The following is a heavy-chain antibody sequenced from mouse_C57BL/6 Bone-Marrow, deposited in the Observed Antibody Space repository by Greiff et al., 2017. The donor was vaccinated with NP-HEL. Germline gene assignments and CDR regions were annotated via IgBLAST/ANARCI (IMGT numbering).Heavy chain of an antibody. CDR1: EYEFPSHD. CDR3: ARAYYSNYGWVGY. Sequence: EVMLVESGGGLVQPGESLKLSCESNEYEFPSHDMSWVRKTPEKRLELVAAINSDCGSSYSPDPMQRRFIISSDNTKKTRYLQMSSLRSEDTALYYCARAYYSNYGWVGYWGQGTTLTVSS. V-gene: IGHV5-2*01. J-gene: IGHJ2*01. D-gene: IGHD2-5*01. CDR2: INSDCGSS.